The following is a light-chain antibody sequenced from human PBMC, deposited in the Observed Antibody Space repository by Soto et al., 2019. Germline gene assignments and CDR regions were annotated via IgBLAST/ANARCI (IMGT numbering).Light chain of an antibody. CDR3: CSYAGSSTFWV. CDR2: EGS. J-gene: IGLJ3*02. Sequence: QSALTQPASVSGSPGQSITISCTGTSSDVGKYNLVSWYQQHPGKAPKLMIYEGSKRPSGVSDRFSGARSGNTASLTISGRQAEDEADYHCCSYAGSSTFWVFGGGTKLTVL. CDR1: SSDVGKYNL. V-gene: IGLV2-23*03.